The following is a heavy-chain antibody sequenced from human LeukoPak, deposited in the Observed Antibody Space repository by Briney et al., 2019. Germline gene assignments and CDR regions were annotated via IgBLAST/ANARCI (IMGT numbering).Heavy chain of an antibody. CDR2: IIPILGIA. CDR3: ATFTRGTTVANPYYYYGMDV. J-gene: IGHJ6*02. D-gene: IGHD4-17*01. CDR1: GGTFSSYA. V-gene: IGHV1-69*04. Sequence: GASVKVSCKASGGTFSSYAISWVRQAPGQGLEWMGRIIPILGIANYAQKFQGRVTITADKSTSTAYMELSSLRSEDTAVYYCATFTRGTTVANPYYYYGMDVWGQGTTVTVSS.